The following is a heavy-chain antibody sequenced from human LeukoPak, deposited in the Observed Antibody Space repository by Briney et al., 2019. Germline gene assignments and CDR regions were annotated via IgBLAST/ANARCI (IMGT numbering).Heavy chain of an antibody. J-gene: IGHJ4*02. D-gene: IGHD4-17*01. CDR2: INPNSGGT. V-gene: IGHV1-2*06. Sequence: RASVKVSCKASGYTFTGYYMHWVRQAPGQGLEWMGRINPNSGGTNYAQKFQGRVTMTRGTSISTAYMELSRLRSDDTAVYYCARDELTYGDLDYWGQGTLVTVSS. CDR1: GYTFTGYY. CDR3: ARDELTYGDLDY.